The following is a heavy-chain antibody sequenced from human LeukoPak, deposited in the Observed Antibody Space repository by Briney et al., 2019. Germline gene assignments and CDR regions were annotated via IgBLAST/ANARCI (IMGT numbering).Heavy chain of an antibody. V-gene: IGHV3-23*01. J-gene: IGHJ4*02. CDR1: GFTFSSYA. CDR2: ISGSGGST. CDR3: AKVAVLYLVTPYFDY. Sequence: GGSQRLSCAASGFTFSSYAMSWVRQAPGKGLEWVSAISGSGGSTYYADSVKGRFTISRDNSKNTLYLQMNSLRAEDTAVYYCAKVAVLYLVTPYFDYWGQGTLVTVSS. D-gene: IGHD2-21*02.